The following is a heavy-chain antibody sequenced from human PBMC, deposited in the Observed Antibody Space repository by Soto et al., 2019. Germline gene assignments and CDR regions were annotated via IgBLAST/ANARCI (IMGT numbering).Heavy chain of an antibody. V-gene: IGHV4-59*01. CDR2: IYYSGST. CDR3: ARMLWFGAPTFDL. CDR1: GGSINIYY. J-gene: IGHJ5*02. Sequence: SETLSLTCTVSGGSINIYYWSWIRQPPGKGLEWIGYIYYSGSTNYNPSLKSRVTISVDTSKNQFSLKLTSVTAADTAVYYCARMLWFGAPTFDLWGQGTLVTVSS. D-gene: IGHD3-10*01.